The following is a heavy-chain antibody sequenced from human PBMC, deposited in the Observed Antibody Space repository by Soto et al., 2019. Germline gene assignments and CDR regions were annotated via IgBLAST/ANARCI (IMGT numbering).Heavy chain of an antibody. D-gene: IGHD4-17*01. CDR3: ARDGNFYGDYGPGTYYYYGMDV. CDR1: GGSFSGYY. Sequence: SETLSLTCAVYGGSFSGYYWSWIRQPPGKGLEWIGEINHSGSTNYNPSLKSRVTISVDTSKNQFSLKLSSVTAADTAVYYCARDGNFYGDYGPGTYYYYGMDVWGQGTTVTVSS. CDR2: INHSGST. V-gene: IGHV4-34*01. J-gene: IGHJ6*02.